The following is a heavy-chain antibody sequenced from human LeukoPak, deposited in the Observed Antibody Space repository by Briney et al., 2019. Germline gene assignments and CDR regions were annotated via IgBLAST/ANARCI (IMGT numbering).Heavy chain of an antibody. CDR3: ARGDYDPSTDYYYANIDV. Sequence: AGGSLRLSCAASGFQFSNHWMHWVRQAPGRGLEWVGYIKQHGNEESYLESVKGRFTISRDNAKSSLYLQMNSLRAEDTAVYYCARGDYDPSTDYYYANIDVWGKGTTVTVSS. D-gene: IGHD3/OR15-3a*01. V-gene: IGHV3-7*01. CDR2: IKQHGNEE. J-gene: IGHJ6*03. CDR1: GFQFSNHW.